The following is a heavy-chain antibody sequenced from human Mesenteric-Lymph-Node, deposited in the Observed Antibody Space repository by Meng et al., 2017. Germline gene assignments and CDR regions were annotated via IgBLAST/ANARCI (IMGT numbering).Heavy chain of an antibody. CDR1: VYTFTSYV. Sequence: ASVKVSCKASVYTFTSYVISWVRQAPGQGLEWMGWISAYNGNTNYAQKLQGRVTMTTDTSTSTAYMELRSLRSDDTAVYYCARDGVVAATSFGYYYGMDVWGQGTTVTVSS. J-gene: IGHJ6*02. D-gene: IGHD2-15*01. V-gene: IGHV1-18*01. CDR3: ARDGVVAATSFGYYYGMDV. CDR2: ISAYNGNT.